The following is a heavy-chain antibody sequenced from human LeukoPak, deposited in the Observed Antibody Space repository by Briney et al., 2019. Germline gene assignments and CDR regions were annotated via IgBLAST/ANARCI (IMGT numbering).Heavy chain of an antibody. CDR2: IYYSGST. J-gene: IGHJ2*01. CDR3: ARVRRAGNTGWNFDL. V-gene: IGHV4-30-4*08. Sequence: SETLSLTCTVSGGSISSGDYYWSWIRQPPGKGLEWIGSIYYSGSTYNNPSLKSRITISVDTSKNQFSLKLSSVTAADTAVYYCARVRRAGNTGWNFDLWGRGTLVTVSS. D-gene: IGHD1-1*01. CDR1: GGSISSGDYY.